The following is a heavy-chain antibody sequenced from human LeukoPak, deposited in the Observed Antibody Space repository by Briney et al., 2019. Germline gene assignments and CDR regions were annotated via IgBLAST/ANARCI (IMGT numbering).Heavy chain of an antibody. J-gene: IGHJ4*02. CDR3: ARGDSVVTAAC. Sequence: PGGSLSLSCAASGFTYSSYGMHWVRQAPGKGLEWVAIISFDGNNKYYADSVKGRFTISRDNSKNTLYLQMNSLRAEDTAVYYCARGDSVVTAACWGQGTLVTVSS. D-gene: IGHD2-21*02. CDR1: GFTYSSYG. V-gene: IGHV3-30*03. CDR2: ISFDGNNK.